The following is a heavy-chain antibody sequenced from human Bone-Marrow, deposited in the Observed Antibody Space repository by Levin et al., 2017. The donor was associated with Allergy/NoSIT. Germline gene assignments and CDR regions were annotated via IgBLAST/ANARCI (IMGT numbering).Heavy chain of an antibody. D-gene: IGHD1-26*01. CDR1: GYTFISYY. V-gene: IGHV1-2*06. Sequence: GESLKISCQASGYTFISYYIHWVRQAPGQGLEWMGRINPNSGGATYPQKFQGRVSMTKDTSISTAYMELSNLRSDDTAVYYCARARSNGENWGQGTLVTVSS. J-gene: IGHJ4*02. CDR2: INPNSGGA. CDR3: ARARSNGEN.